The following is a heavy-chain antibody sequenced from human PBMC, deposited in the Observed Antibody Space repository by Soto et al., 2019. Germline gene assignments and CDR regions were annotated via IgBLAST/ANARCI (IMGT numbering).Heavy chain of an antibody. J-gene: IGHJ4*02. CDR1: GCSFANYW. Sequence: PVESLEVHCSGFGCSFANYWIGRVLQMPGKGLEWVGIIYPSDSDTRYSPSFQGQFTISADKSISTAYLQWTSLKASDTAMYFCARGDTSDYSTATPPDYWGQGTLVTVSS. CDR2: IYPSDSDT. V-gene: IGHV5-51*01. D-gene: IGHD3-22*01. CDR3: ARGDTSDYSTATPPDY.